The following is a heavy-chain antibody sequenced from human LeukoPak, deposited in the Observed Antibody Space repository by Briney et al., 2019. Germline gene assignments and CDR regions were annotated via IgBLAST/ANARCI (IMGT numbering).Heavy chain of an antibody. CDR2: INPNSGGT. J-gene: IGHJ3*02. V-gene: IGHV1-2*02. D-gene: IGHD3-9*01. CDR3: ARAPHLDYDILTGYYGNAFDI. CDR1: GYTFTGYY. Sequence: ASVKVSCKASGYTFTGYYMHWVRQAPGQGLEWMGWINPNSGGTNYAQKFQGRVTMTRDTSISTAYMGLSRLRSDDTAVYYCARAPHLDYDILTGYYGNAFDIWGQGTMVTVSS.